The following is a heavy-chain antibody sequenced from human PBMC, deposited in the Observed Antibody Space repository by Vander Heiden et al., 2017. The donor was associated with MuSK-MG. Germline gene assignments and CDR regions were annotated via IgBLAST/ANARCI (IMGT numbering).Heavy chain of an antibody. CDR2: ISYDGSNK. CDR3: AREPTGYYYYGMDV. CDR1: GFTFSSYA. J-gene: IGHJ6*02. Sequence: QVQLVESGGGVVQPGRSLRPSCAASGFTFSSYAMHWVRQAPGKGLEWVAVISYDGSNKYYADSVKGRFTISRDNSKNTLYLQMNSLRAEDTAVYYCAREPTGYYYYGMDVWGQGTTVTVSS. V-gene: IGHV3-30*04.